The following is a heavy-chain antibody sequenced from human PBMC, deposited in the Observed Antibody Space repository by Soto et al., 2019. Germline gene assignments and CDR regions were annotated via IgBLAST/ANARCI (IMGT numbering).Heavy chain of an antibody. J-gene: IGHJ4*02. CDR2: IKQDGSEK. Sequence: GRTMRLSCAPSGFTFISYWMSWVLQAPGKGLEWVANIKQDGSEKYYVDSVKGRFTISRDNAKNTLYLQMNSLRDEDTAVYYCARDNRGGGQQRFDYWGQGTRVTVSS. CDR1: GFTFISYW. D-gene: IGHD6-13*01. V-gene: IGHV3-7*01. CDR3: ARDNRGGGQQRFDY.